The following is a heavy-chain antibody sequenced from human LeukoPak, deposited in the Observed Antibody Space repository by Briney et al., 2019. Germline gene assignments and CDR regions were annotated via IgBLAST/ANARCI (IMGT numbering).Heavy chain of an antibody. J-gene: IGHJ4*02. CDR2: IGTAGDT. CDR1: GFTFSNHA. Sequence: GGSLRLSCATSGFTFSNHAMHWVRQASGKGLEWVSAIGTAGDTFYPGSVKGRFTISRENAKNSLSLQMNSLRAEDTAVYYCAKDGGRGIENYSWGTFDYWGQGTLVTVSS. D-gene: IGHD1-7*01. CDR3: AKDGGRGIENYSWGTFDY. V-gene: IGHV3-13*01.